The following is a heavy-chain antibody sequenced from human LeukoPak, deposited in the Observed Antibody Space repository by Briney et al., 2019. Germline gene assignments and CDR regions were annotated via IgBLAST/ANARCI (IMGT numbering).Heavy chain of an antibody. CDR2: ISSSSSYI. Sequence: GGSLRLSCAASGFTFSSYSMNWVRQAPGKGLEWVSSISSSSSYIYYADSVKGRFTISGDNAKNSLYLQMNSLRAEDTAVYYCASTTMVRGVIIKETPDYWGQGTLVTVSS. CDR3: ASTTMVRGVIIKETPDY. J-gene: IGHJ4*02. V-gene: IGHV3-21*01. D-gene: IGHD3-10*01. CDR1: GFTFSSYS.